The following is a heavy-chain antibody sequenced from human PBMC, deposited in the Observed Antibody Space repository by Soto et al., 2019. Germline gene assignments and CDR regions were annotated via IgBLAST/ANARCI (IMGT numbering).Heavy chain of an antibody. CDR1: GYTFTTYG. D-gene: IGHD3-22*01. Sequence: QVQLVQSGAEVKKPGASVKVSCKASGYTFTTYGFTWVRQAPGQGLEWIGWISAHNGNTNYAQKLQGRVSMTTDTPTSTAYMQLRSLRSDDTAVYYCARVVDPYYDESGYSDFAYWGQGTLVTVSS. J-gene: IGHJ4*02. CDR2: ISAHNGNT. CDR3: ARVVDPYYDESGYSDFAY. V-gene: IGHV1-18*01.